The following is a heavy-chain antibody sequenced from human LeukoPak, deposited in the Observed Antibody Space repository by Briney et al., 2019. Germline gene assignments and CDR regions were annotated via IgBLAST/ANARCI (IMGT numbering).Heavy chain of an antibody. CDR2: IYTSGST. J-gene: IGHJ4*02. Sequence: PSETLSLTCTVSGGSFSDYYWSWIRQPAGKGLEWIGRIYTSGSTNYNPSLKSRVTMSLDMSKNQFSLKLTSVTAADTAMYYCARDQRQWELRGDFDYWAREPWSPSPQ. V-gene: IGHV4-4*07. CDR3: ARDQRQWELRGDFDY. CDR1: GGSFSDYY. D-gene: IGHD1-26*01.